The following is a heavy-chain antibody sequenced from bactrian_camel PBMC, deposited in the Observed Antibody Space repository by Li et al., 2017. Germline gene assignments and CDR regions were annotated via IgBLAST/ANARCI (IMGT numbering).Heavy chain of an antibody. CDR3: TNPLQNLRF. V-gene: IGHV3S6*01. J-gene: IGHJ4*01. CDR2: IYSDGSSI. D-gene: IGHD2*01. CDR1: GFSTFSRYG. Sequence: HVQLVESGGGLVQPGGSLRLSCAASGFSTFSRYGMTWVRQAPGKGLEWVSSIYSDGSSIYYADSVKGRFTVSRDNLKNTLDLQLNSLKPEDTAMYYCTNPLQNLRFWGQGTQVTVS.